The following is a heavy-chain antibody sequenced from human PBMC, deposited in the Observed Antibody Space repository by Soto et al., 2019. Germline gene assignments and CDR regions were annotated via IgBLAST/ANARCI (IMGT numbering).Heavy chain of an antibody. V-gene: IGHV1-2*02. D-gene: IGHD6-19*01. CDR1: GYAFTGYY. Sequence: ASVKVSCKXSGYAFTGYYMHWVRQAPGQGLEWMGWINPNSGGTNYAQKFQGRVTMTRDTSISTAYMELSRLRSDDTAVYYCARDLPSGIAVAGPWGQGTLVTV. J-gene: IGHJ5*02. CDR2: INPNSGGT. CDR3: ARDLPSGIAVAGP.